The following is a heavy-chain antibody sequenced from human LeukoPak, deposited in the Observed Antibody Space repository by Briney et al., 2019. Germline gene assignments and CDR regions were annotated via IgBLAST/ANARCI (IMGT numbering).Heavy chain of an antibody. J-gene: IGHJ6*02. CDR1: GYTFTSYG. CDR2: ISAYNGNT. Sequence: GASVKVSCKASGYTFTSYGISWVRQAPGQGLEWMGWISAYNGNTNYAQKLQGRVTVTTDTSTSTAYMELRSLRSDDTAVYYCARAVLGYCSSTSCYYYYGMDVWGQGTTVTVSS. D-gene: IGHD2-2*01. V-gene: IGHV1-18*01. CDR3: ARAVLGYCSSTSCYYYYGMDV.